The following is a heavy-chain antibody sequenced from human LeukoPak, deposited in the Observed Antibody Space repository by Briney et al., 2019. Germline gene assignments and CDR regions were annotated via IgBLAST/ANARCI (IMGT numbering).Heavy chain of an antibody. CDR3: ARAAWGGAFDI. Sequence: SETLSLTCTVSGGSISSYYWSWIRQPPGKGLEWIGYIYYSGNINYNPSLKSRVTISVDMSKNQFSLKLSSVTAADTAVYYCARAAWGGAFDIWGQGTMVTVSS. CDR1: GGSISSYY. V-gene: IGHV4-59*08. CDR2: IYYSGNI. D-gene: IGHD3-16*01. J-gene: IGHJ3*02.